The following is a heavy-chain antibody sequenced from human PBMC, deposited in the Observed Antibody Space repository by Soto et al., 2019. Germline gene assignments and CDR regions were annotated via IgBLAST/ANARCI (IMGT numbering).Heavy chain of an antibody. Sequence: PGESLKISCKGSGYSFTSYWIAWVRQMPGKGLEWMGIIYPGDSDTRYSPSFQGQVTIPADKSITTAYLQWSSLKASDTALYYFERYALPGGGTGHGMDVWGQGTTVTVSS. D-gene: IGHD1-1*01. V-gene: IGHV5-51*01. CDR3: ERYALPGGGTGHGMDV. CDR1: GYSFTSYW. CDR2: IYPGDSDT. J-gene: IGHJ6*02.